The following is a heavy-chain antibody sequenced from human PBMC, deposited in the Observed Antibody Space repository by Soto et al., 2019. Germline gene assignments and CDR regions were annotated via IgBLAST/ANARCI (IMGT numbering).Heavy chain of an antibody. CDR1: GGSISSSSYY. D-gene: IGHD3-10*02. V-gene: IGHV4-39*01. CDR2: IYYSGST. CDR3: ARHMFPRVPSPVIDY. Sequence: SETLSLTCTVSGGSISSSSYYWGWIRQPPGKGLEWIGSIYYSGSTYYNPSLKSRVTISVDTSKNQFSLKLSSVTAADTAVYYCARHMFPRVPSPVIDYWGQGTLVTVSS. J-gene: IGHJ4*02.